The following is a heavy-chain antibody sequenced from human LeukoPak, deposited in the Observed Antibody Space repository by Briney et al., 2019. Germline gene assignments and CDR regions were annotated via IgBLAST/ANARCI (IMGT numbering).Heavy chain of an antibody. D-gene: IGHD2-2*03. CDR2: IIPIFGTA. V-gene: IGHV1-69*13. Sequence: GASVKVSCKASGGTFSSYAISWVRQAPGQGLEWMGGIIPIFGTANYAQKFQGRVAITADESTSTAYMELSSLRSEDTAVYYCARGSRGYCSSTSCYHYYYGMDVWGQGTTVTVSS. CDR3: ARGSRGYCSSTSCYHYYYGMDV. CDR1: GGTFSSYA. J-gene: IGHJ6*02.